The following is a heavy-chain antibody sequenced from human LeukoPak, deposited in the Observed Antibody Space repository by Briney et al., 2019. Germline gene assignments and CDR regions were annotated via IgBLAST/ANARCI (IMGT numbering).Heavy chain of an antibody. J-gene: IGHJ5*02. D-gene: IGHD2-2*01. CDR3: ARGQYQLLPGNWFDP. CDR1: GGSFSGYY. Sequence: SETLSLTCAVYGGSFSGYYWSWIRQPPGKGLEWIGEINHSGSTNYNPSLKSRVTISVDTSKNQFSLKLSSVTAADTAVYSCARGQYQLLPGNWFDPWGQGTLVTVSS. CDR2: INHSGST. V-gene: IGHV4-34*01.